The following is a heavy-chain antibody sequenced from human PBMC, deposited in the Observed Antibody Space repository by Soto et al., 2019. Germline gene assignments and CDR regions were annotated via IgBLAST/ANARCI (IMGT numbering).Heavy chain of an antibody. J-gene: IGHJ4*02. CDR1: GGSISSGGYY. D-gene: IGHD3-3*01. Sequence: QVQLQESGPGLVKPSQTLSLTCTVSGGSISSGGYYWSWIRQHPGKGLEWIGYIYYSGSTYYNPCLRSRVTISVNTSKNQFSLKLSSVTAADTAVYYCASVAILEWLLYFDYWGQGTLVTVSS. CDR3: ASVAILEWLLYFDY. V-gene: IGHV4-31*03. CDR2: IYYSGST.